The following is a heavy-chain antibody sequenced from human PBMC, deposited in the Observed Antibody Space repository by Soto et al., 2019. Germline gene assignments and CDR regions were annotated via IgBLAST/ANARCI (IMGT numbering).Heavy chain of an antibody. D-gene: IGHD3-16*01. CDR1: GYRFSSYW. Sequence: PGASLKISCKGSGYRFSSYWIAWVRQMPGKGLEWMGIIYPGDSDTRNSPSFEGQVTISADKSNSTAYLQWSRLKASDTAMYYCARQGSNGAYYYYGMDVWGQGTTVTVSS. J-gene: IGHJ6*02. V-gene: IGHV5-51*01. CDR3: ARQGSNGAYYYYGMDV. CDR2: IYPGDSDT.